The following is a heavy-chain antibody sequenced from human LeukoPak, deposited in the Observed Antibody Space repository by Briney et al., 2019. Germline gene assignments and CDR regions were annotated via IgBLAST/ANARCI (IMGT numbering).Heavy chain of an antibody. CDR1: GDSVSSNIAA. V-gene: IGHV6-1*01. CDR3: ARDSMDHPQAFDV. CDR2: TYYRSKWYN. Sequence: SQTLSLTCAISGDSVSSNIAAWNWIRQSPSRGLEWLGRTYYRSKWYNDYADSVRGRISINPDTSQDRFSLQLNDVTPEDTAVYYCARDSMDHPQAFDVWGQGTLVSVSS. D-gene: IGHD2-2*03. J-gene: IGHJ3*01.